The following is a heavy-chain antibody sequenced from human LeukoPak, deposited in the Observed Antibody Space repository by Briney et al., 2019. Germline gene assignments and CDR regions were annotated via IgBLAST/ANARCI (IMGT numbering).Heavy chain of an antibody. Sequence: EASVKVSCKVSGYSLTALAIHWVRQAPGEGLEWMGRFDPDDGARIYSQRFQDRFLMTEDPSSDTAYMELSGLRSEDTAVYFCASDRTMTTVTSGQSWDDPWGQGTLVTVSS. CDR3: ASDRTMTTVTSGQSWDDP. D-gene: IGHD4-17*01. CDR1: GYSLTALA. V-gene: IGHV1-24*01. CDR2: FDPDDGAR. J-gene: IGHJ5*02.